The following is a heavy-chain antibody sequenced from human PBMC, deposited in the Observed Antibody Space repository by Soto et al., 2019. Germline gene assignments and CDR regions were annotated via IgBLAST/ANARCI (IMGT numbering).Heavy chain of an antibody. CDR1: GYIVTNFY. Sequence: QVQLVQPGAEVKKPGASVKFSCKASGYIVTNFYIHWVRQAPGQGLEWIGIINPNGGSTNYTQNSQGRVTMTRDTSTSTVYMDLSSLRSGDTAVYYCTRGLSSGDYWGQGTLITVSS. CDR3: TRGLSSGDY. V-gene: IGHV1-46*03. J-gene: IGHJ4*02. D-gene: IGHD3-10*01. CDR2: INPNGGST.